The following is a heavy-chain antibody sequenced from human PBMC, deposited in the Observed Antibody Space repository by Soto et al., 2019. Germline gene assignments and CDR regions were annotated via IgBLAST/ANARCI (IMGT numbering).Heavy chain of an antibody. V-gene: IGHV1-69*06. CDR2: TIPIFGTP. CDR1: GGTLSIYG. D-gene: IGHD6-6*01. J-gene: IGHJ3*02. CDR3: ASPYTSSFAFDI. Sequence: QVQLVQSGAEVKKPGSSVKVSCKASGGTLSIYGSSWVRQAPGQGLEWMGGTIPIFGTPNYAQKFQGRVTITADKSTSTAYMELSSLRSEDTAVYYCASPYTSSFAFDIWGQGTVVIVSS.